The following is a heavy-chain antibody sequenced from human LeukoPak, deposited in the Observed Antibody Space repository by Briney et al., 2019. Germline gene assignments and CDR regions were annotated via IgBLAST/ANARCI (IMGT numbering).Heavy chain of an antibody. CDR3: ARETCSGGSCYLLDY. Sequence: PSETLSLTCTVSGGSISSYYWNWIRQPPGKGLEWIGYIYYSGSTNYNPSLKSRITISVDTSKNQISLKLSSVAPADTAVYYCARETCSGGSCYLLDYWGQGTLVTVSS. V-gene: IGHV4-59*01. CDR2: IYYSGST. J-gene: IGHJ4*02. CDR1: GGSISSYY. D-gene: IGHD2-15*01.